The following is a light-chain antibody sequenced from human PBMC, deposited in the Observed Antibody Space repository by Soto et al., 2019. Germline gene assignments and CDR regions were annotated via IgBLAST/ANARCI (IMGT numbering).Light chain of an antibody. CDR3: QQRSNWPRT. V-gene: IGKV3-15*01. J-gene: IGKJ1*01. CDR1: QSVSSN. Sequence: EIVITQSPATLSVSPGEGATLSCRASQSVSSNLAWYQQKPGQAPRLLIYGASTRATGIPARFSGSGSGTEFTLTISSLEPEDFAVYYCQQRSNWPRTFGQGTKVDIK. CDR2: GAS.